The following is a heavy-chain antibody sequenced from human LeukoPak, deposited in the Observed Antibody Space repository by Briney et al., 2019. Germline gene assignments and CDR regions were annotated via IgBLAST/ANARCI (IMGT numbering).Heavy chain of an antibody. D-gene: IGHD1-20*01. J-gene: IGHJ4*02. CDR1: GGSISSYY. CDR3: ARAEYNWREIDY. Sequence: SETLSLTCTVSGGSISSYYWSRIRQPPGKGLEWIGYIYYSGSTNYNPSLKSRVTISVDTSKNQYSLKLSSVTAADTAVYYCARAEYNWREIDYWGQGTLVTVSS. V-gene: IGHV4-59*01. CDR2: IYYSGST.